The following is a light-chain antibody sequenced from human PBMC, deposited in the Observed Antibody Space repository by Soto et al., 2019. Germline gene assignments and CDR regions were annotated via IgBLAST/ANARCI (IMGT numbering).Light chain of an antibody. J-gene: IGKJ5*01. V-gene: IGKV1-5*01. Sequence: DIQLTQYPSTLSAAVGDSVTITCRASQNIRNLLAWYQQKPGKAPKPLIYDASTLKTGVPSRFSGSGSGSEFNFTITGLQPDDFATYFCQQYNTYATFGQGTRLENK. CDR2: DAS. CDR3: QQYNTYAT. CDR1: QNIRNL.